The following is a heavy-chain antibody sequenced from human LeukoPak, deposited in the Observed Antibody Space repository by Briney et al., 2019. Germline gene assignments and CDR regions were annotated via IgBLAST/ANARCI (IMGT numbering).Heavy chain of an antibody. CDR1: GFTFSSYW. V-gene: IGHV3-7*01. J-gene: IGHJ4*02. Sequence: GGSLRLSCAASGFTFSSYWMSWVRQAPGKGLEWVANIKQDGSEKYYVDSVKGRFTISRDNAKNSLYLQMNSLRAEDTAVYYCARVSPYSSSLRYCDYWGQGTLVTVSS. D-gene: IGHD6-6*01. CDR2: IKQDGSEK. CDR3: ARVSPYSSSLRYCDY.